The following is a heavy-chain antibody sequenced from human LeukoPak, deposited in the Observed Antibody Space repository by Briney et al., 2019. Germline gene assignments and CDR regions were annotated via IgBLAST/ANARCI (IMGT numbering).Heavy chain of an antibody. CDR1: GFIFSSSG. J-gene: IGHJ3*02. CDR3: ARGLTYYYDSSGEKDDAFDI. V-gene: IGHV3-30*03. Sequence: GGSLRLSCAVSGFIFSSSGIHWVRQAPGKGLVWVAGISYDGSEKYYAESVKGRFTISRDNSKTTVYLQMNSLRAEDTAVYYCARGLTYYYDSSGEKDDAFDIWGQGTMVTVSS. D-gene: IGHD3-22*01. CDR2: ISYDGSEK.